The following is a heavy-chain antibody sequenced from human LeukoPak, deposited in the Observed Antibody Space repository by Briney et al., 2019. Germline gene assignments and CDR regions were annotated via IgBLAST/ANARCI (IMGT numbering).Heavy chain of an antibody. CDR2: MNPNSGGT. CDR3: ARDQVARDIVVVLTATGTIDY. Sequence: ASVKVSCKASGYTFTSYDINWVRPAAGQGLEWMGWMNPNSGGTTYAQKFQGRVTMTRDTSISTAYMELSRLGSDDTAVYYCARDQVARDIVVVLTATGTIDYWGQGTLVTVSS. J-gene: IGHJ4*02. V-gene: IGHV1-2*02. D-gene: IGHD2-15*01. CDR1: GYTFTSYD.